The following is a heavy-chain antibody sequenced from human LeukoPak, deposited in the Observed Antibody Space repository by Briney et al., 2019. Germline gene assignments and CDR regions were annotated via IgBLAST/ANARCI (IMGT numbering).Heavy chain of an antibody. J-gene: IGHJ4*02. D-gene: IGHD3-10*01. CDR3: ARGQWFRAF. V-gene: IGHV4-34*01. CDR2: IHYSGSA. CDR1: GGSFSGYY. Sequence: SETLFLTCAVYGGSFSGYYWTWIRQPPGKGLEWIGEIHYSGSATYNPSLKSRVTISVDTSKNQFSLKMNSVTAVDTAVYYCARGQWFRAFWSRGTPVTVSS.